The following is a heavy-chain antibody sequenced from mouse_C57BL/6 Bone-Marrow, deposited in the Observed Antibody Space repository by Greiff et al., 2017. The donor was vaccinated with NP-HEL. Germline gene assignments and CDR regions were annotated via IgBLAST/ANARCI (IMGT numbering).Heavy chain of an antibody. V-gene: IGHV14-3*01. CDR2: IDPANGNT. CDR1: GFNIKNTY. Sequence: VQLKESVAELVRPGASVKLSCTASGFNIKNTYMHWVKQRPEQGLEWIGRIDPANGNTKYAPKFQGKATITADTSSNTAYLQLSILTSEDTAIYYCADDGYLYYYAMDYWGQGTSVTVSS. J-gene: IGHJ4*01. CDR3: ADDGYLYYYAMDY. D-gene: IGHD2-3*01.